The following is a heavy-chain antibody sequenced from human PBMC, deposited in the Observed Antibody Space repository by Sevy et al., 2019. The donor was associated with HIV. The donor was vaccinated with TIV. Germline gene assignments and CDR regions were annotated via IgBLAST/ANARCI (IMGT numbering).Heavy chain of an antibody. J-gene: IGHJ6*02. CDR3: AKDQSKVVPAAILSGEDYYYYGMDV. CDR2: ISYDGSNK. D-gene: IGHD2-2*02. Sequence: GGSLRLSCAASGFTFSSYGMHWVRQAPGKGLEWVAVISYDGSNKYYADSVKGRFTISRDNSKNTLYLQMNSLRAEDTAVNYCAKDQSKVVPAAILSGEDYYYYGMDVWGQGTTVTVSS. V-gene: IGHV3-30*18. CDR1: GFTFSSYG.